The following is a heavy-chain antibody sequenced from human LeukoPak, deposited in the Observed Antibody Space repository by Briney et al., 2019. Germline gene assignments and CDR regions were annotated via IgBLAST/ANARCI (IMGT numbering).Heavy chain of an antibody. V-gene: IGHV1-18*01. Sequence: ASVKVSCKASGYTFTSYGISWVRQAPGQGLEWMGWISAYNGNTDYVQNLQGRVTVTTDTSTSTVYMELRNLRSDDTAVYYCARGSSGNYRGRDTFDIWGQGTMVNVSS. D-gene: IGHD3-10*01. CDR1: GYTFTSYG. CDR2: ISAYNGNT. J-gene: IGHJ3*02. CDR3: ARGSSGNYRGRDTFDI.